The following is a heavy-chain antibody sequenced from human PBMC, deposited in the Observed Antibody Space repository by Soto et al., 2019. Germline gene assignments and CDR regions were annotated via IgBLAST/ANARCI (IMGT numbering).Heavy chain of an antibody. CDR3: AKRNFMVRVNWFDL. CDR2: ISGRGGST. J-gene: IGHJ5*02. Sequence: GGSLRLSCAASGFTFSSYAMSWVRQAPGKGLEWVSAISGRGGSTYSADSVKDRLNISRDNSTDTLDLQMTSLLAGDSSVYYCAKRNFMVRVNWFDLWGQGTLVPV. D-gene: IGHD3-10*01. CDR1: GFTFSSYA. V-gene: IGHV3-23*01.